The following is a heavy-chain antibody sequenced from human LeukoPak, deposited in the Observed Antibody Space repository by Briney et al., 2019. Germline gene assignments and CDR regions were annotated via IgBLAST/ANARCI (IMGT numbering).Heavy chain of an antibody. D-gene: IGHD3-16*01. V-gene: IGHV4-59*08. CDR1: GGSISPYY. CDR2: IYYSGST. J-gene: IGHJ5*02. Sequence: PSETLSLTCTVSGGSISPYYWSWIRQPPGKGLEWIGYIYYSGSTNYNPSLKSRVTISVDTSKNQFSLKLSSVTAADTAVYYCARYWGNWFDPWGQGTLVTVSS. CDR3: ARYWGNWFDP.